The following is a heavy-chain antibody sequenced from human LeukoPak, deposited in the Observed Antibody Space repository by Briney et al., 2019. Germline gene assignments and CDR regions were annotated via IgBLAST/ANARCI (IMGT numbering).Heavy chain of an antibody. CDR1: GGSISSGGYS. V-gene: IGHV4-30-2*01. Sequence: SETLSLTCAVSGGSISSGGYSWSWIRRPPGKGLEWIGYIYHSGSTYYNPSLKSRVTISVDRSKNQFSLKLSSVTAADTAVYYCARDGLTTTNGMDVWGQGTTVTVSS. CDR3: ARDGLTTTNGMDV. CDR2: IYHSGST. J-gene: IGHJ6*02. D-gene: IGHD4-11*01.